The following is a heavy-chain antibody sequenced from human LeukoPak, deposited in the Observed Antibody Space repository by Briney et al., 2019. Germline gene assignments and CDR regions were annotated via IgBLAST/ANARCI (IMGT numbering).Heavy chain of an antibody. V-gene: IGHV4-59*01. J-gene: IGHJ2*01. CDR3: ARGGWSLDL. Sequence: RSSETLSLTCTVSGGSISGSYWSWIRQPPGKGLEWIGYIYYSGSTSYGPSLKSRVTISVDTSKNQFSLRLRSVTTADTAVYFCARGGWSLDLWGRGTLVAVSS. CDR2: IYYSGST. CDR1: GGSISGSY. D-gene: IGHD1-26*01.